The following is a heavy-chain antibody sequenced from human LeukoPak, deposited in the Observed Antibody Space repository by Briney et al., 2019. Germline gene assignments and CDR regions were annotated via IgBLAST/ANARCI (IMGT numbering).Heavy chain of an antibody. D-gene: IGHD3-10*01. V-gene: IGHV4-38-2*02. J-gene: IGHJ3*02. CDR3: AKSNGYGLVDI. CDR2: IYHSGST. CDR1: GYSITSGYY. Sequence: SETLSLTCTVSGYSITSGYYWGWIRLPPGKGLEWLGSIYHSGSTFYNPSLRSRVTISLDTSRNQFSLKLNSVTAADTAVYYCAKSNGYGLVDIWGQGTMVTVSS.